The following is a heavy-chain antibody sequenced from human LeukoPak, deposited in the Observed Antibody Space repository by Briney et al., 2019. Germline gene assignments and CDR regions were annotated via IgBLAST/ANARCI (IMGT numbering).Heavy chain of an antibody. CDR2: IYYSGST. CDR3: AREGLWFGELFDY. V-gene: IGHV4-31*03. J-gene: IGHJ4*02. D-gene: IGHD3-10*01. Sequence: SETLSLTCTVSGSSVSSGGYYWSWIPQHPGKCLEWIGYIYYSGSTYYNPSLKSRVTISVDTSKNQFSLNLSSVTAADTAVYYCAREGLWFGELFDYWGQGTLVTVSS. CDR1: GSSVSSGGYY.